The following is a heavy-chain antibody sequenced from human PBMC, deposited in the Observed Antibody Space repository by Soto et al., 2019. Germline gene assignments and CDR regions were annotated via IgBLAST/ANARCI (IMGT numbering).Heavy chain of an antibody. V-gene: IGHV3-74*01. CDR1: GLTFSSYW. CDR3: ARVQLRSTGWYP. CDR2: INSDGSST. D-gene: IGHD6-19*01. J-gene: IGHJ5*02. Sequence: GGSLRLSCAASGLTFSSYWMHWVRQAPGKGLVWVSRINSDGSSTSYADSVEGRFTISRDNAKNTLYLQMNSLRAEDTAIYYCARVQLRSTGWYPWGQGTLVTVSS.